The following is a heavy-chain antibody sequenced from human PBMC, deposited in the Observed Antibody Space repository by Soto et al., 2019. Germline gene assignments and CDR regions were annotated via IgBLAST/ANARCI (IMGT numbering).Heavy chain of an antibody. V-gene: IGHV4-4*07. Sequence: TSETLSLTCTVSGGSIRSYYWSLIRQPAGKGLEWIGRIYTSGSTNYNPSLKSRVTMSVDTSKNQFSLKLSSVTAADTAVYYCARAQYYYDSSGINDAFDIWRLGNMFAVSS. CDR2: IYTSGST. J-gene: IGHJ3*02. CDR1: GGSIRSYY. D-gene: IGHD3-22*01. CDR3: ARAQYYYDSSGINDAFDI.